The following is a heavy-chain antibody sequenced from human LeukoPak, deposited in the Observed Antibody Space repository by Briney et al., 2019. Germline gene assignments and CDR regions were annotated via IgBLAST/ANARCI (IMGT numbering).Heavy chain of an antibody. CDR2: FDPEDGET. Sequence: ASVKVSCKVSGYTLTELSMHWVRQAPGKGLEWVGGFDPEDGETIYTQKFQGRVTMTEDTSTDTAYMELSSRRSEDTAVYYCATAVGESYTRGGYYYYGMDVWGQGTTVTVSS. V-gene: IGHV1-24*01. J-gene: IGHJ6*02. D-gene: IGHD5-18*01. CDR1: GYTLTELS. CDR3: ATAVGESYTRGGYYYYGMDV.